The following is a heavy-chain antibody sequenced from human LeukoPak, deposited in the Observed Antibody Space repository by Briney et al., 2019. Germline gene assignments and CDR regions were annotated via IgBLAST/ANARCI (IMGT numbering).Heavy chain of an antibody. J-gene: IGHJ6*02. Sequence: PGGSLRLSCAASGFTFSSYSMNWVRQAPGKGLEWVSSISSSSSYIYYADSVKGRFTISRDNAKNSLYLQMNSLRAEDTAVYYCARAPPRTTQRVAMAIYYYYYGMDVWGQGTTVTVSS. CDR2: ISSSSSYI. CDR1: GFTFSSYS. V-gene: IGHV3-21*01. D-gene: IGHD5-12*01. CDR3: ARAPPRTTQRVAMAIYYYYYGMDV.